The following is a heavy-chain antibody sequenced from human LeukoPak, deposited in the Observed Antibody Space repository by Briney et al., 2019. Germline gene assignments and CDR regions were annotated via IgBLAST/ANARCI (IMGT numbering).Heavy chain of an antibody. J-gene: IGHJ4*02. V-gene: IGHV1-2*02. CDR1: GCTFTDYY. CDR3: AGLPRYNWNEPLDY. CDR2: INPNSGGT. Sequence: ASVKVSCKASGCTFTDYYMHWVRQAPGQGLEWMGWINPNSGGTKYAQKFQGRVTTTRDTSISTAYMELSRLTYDDTAVYYCAGLPRYNWNEPLDYWGQGTLVTVSS. D-gene: IGHD1-20*01.